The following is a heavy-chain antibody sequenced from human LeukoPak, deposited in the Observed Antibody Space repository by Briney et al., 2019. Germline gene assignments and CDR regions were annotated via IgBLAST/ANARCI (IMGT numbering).Heavy chain of an antibody. Sequence: GGSLRLSCAASGLTFSSCAMSWVRQAPGKGLHWVSSITGSGGSTHYADSVRGRFTISRDNSKNTLYLQMNSLRAEDTAVYYCAKLAPMVRELYYYYGMDVWGQGTTVTVSS. J-gene: IGHJ6*02. CDR1: GLTFSSCA. CDR2: ITGSGGST. D-gene: IGHD3-10*01. CDR3: AKLAPMVRELYYYYGMDV. V-gene: IGHV3-23*01.